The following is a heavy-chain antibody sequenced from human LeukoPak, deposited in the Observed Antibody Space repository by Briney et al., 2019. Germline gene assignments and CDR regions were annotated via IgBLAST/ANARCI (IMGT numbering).Heavy chain of an antibody. CDR1: GYSFSNYW. CDR3: ARSPQEDYYDSSGYYYFDY. CDR2: IYPGDSDT. J-gene: IGHJ4*02. Sequence: GESLKISCKGSGYSFSNYWIAWVRQLPGKGLEWMGIIYPGDSDTRYSPSFQGQVTISADKSIRTAYLQWSSLKASDTAMYYCARSPQEDYYDSSGYYYFDYWGQGTLVTVSS. D-gene: IGHD3-22*01. V-gene: IGHV5-51*01.